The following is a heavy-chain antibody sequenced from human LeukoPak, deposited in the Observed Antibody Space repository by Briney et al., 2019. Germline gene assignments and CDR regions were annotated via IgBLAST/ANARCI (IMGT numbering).Heavy chain of an antibody. Sequence: ASVKVSCKASGYTFTSYDINWVRQATGQGFEWMGWMSPNSGNTGYAQKFQGRVTMTRSTSMSTAYMELSSLSSEDTAVYYCATVNTIFGVVQNWFDPWGQGTLVTVSS. CDR1: GYTFTSYD. CDR3: ATVNTIFGVVQNWFDP. J-gene: IGHJ5*02. D-gene: IGHD3-3*01. CDR2: MSPNSGNT. V-gene: IGHV1-8*01.